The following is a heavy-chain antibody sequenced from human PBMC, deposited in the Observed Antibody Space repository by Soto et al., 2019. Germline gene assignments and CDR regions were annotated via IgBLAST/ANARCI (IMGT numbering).Heavy chain of an antibody. D-gene: IGHD6-19*01. CDR3: AKAGLSSGWFFDY. V-gene: IGHV3-23*01. CDR1: GFTFSSYA. J-gene: IGHJ4*02. Sequence: GGSLRLSCAASGFTFSSYAMHWVRQAPGKGLEWVSAISGSGGSTYYADSVKGRFTISRDNSKNTLYLQMNSLRAEDTAVYYCAKAGLSSGWFFDYWGQGTLVTVSS. CDR2: ISGSGGST.